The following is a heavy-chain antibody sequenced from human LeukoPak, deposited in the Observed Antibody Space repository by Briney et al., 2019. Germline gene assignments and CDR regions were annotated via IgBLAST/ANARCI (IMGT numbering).Heavy chain of an antibody. CDR1: EFTFSSYW. V-gene: IGHV3-7*01. J-gene: IGHJ6*02. Sequence: GGSLRLSCAASEFTFSSYWMSWVRQAPGKGLEWVANIKQDGSEKYYVDSVKGRFTISRDNAKNSLYLQMNSLRAEDTAVYYCARVDTAMVRVAYYGMDVWGQGTTVTVSS. D-gene: IGHD5-18*01. CDR2: IKQDGSEK. CDR3: ARVDTAMVRVAYYGMDV.